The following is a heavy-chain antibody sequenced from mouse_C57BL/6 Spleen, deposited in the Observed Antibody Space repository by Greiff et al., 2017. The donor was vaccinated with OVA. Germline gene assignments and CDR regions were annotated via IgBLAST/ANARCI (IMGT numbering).Heavy chain of an antibody. J-gene: IGHJ2*01. CDR3: ARGVLLEYVGY. CDR1: GFSLTSYG. CDR2: IWRGGST. D-gene: IGHD1-1*01. V-gene: IGHV2-2*01. Sequence: QVQLQQSGPGLVQPSQSLSITCTASGFSLTSYGVHWVRQSPGKGLEWLGVIWRGGSTDYNAAFISRLSISKDNSKSQVFFKMNSLQADDAAIYYCARGVLLEYVGYGGRGTTLTVSS.